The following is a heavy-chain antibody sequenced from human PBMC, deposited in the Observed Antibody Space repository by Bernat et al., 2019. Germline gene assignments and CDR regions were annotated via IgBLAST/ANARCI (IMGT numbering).Heavy chain of an antibody. CDR3: ARYSDGYNLFDY. V-gene: IGHV4-30-4*01. D-gene: IGHD5-24*01. CDR2: IYFSGST. Sequence: QVQLQESGPGLVKPSQTLSLTCTVSVGSISSGDYYWGWIRQPPGKGLEWIGYIYFSGSTWYNPSLKSRVTISMDTSKNQFSLKLSSVTAADTAVYYCARYSDGYNLFDYWGQGTLVTVSS. J-gene: IGHJ4*02. CDR1: VGSISSGDYY.